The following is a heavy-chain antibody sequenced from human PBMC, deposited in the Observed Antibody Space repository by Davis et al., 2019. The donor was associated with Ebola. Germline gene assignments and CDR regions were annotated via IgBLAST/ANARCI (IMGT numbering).Heavy chain of an antibody. V-gene: IGHV3-30*03. D-gene: IGHD5-18*01. Sequence: GESLKISCAASGFEFSDFVMYWVRQAPGKGLEWVAGLSYDGRNKYYADSVRGRFTISRDNLNNVLYLQMNSLTVEDTAVYYCGRGGYDDGSLEHWGQGTLVTVSS. CDR3: GRGGYDDGSLEH. CDR2: LSYDGRNK. CDR1: GFEFSDFV. J-gene: IGHJ4*02.